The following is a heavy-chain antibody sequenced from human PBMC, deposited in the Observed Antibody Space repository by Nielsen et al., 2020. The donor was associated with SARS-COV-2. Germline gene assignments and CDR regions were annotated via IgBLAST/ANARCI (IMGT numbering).Heavy chain of an antibody. V-gene: IGHV4-39*06. CDR2: IYYSGST. CDR3: TSNIAAAGTGVAFFDY. Sequence: SETLSLTRTVSGGSISSSIFYWGWNRHPPGKGLEWIGSIYYSGSTYYDPSLKSRVTISVDTSKNQFPLKLSSVTAADTAVYYCTSNIAAAGTGVAFFDYWGQGTLVTVSS. D-gene: IGHD6-13*01. CDR1: GGSISSSIFY. J-gene: IGHJ4*02.